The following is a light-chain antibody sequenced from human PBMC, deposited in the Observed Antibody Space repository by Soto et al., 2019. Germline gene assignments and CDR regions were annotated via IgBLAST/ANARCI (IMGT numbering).Light chain of an antibody. CDR2: GVT. CDR1: SIDVGGYNY. Sequence: QSVLTQPASVSGSPGQSITISCTGTSIDVGGYNYVSWYQQHPGKAPKLMIYGVTNRPSGVSNRFSGSKSGNTASLTISWLQPEDEADYYCTSYIHRRTLVVFGGGTKLTVL. CDR3: TSYIHRRTLVV. V-gene: IGLV2-14*01. J-gene: IGLJ2*01.